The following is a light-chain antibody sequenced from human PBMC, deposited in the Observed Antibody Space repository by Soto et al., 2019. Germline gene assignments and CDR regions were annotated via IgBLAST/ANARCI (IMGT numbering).Light chain of an antibody. CDR3: QQSNSSPPT. V-gene: IGKV1-39*01. Sequence: DIQMTQSPSALTASVGDRVPITCRASQSITNYLNWYQHKPGQAPNLLIYAASTLQAGVPSRFRGSGSGTDFTLTISSLQPEDFATYFCQQSNSSPPTFGGGTRLEIK. CDR1: QSITNY. CDR2: AAS. J-gene: IGKJ5*01.